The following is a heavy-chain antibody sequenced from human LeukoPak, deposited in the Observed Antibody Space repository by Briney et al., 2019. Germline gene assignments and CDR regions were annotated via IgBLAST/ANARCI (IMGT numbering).Heavy chain of an antibody. CDR2: ISYDGSNK. CDR1: GFTFSSYA. J-gene: IGHJ4*02. Sequence: GGSLRLSCAASGFTFSSYAMHWVRQAPGKGLEWVAVISYDGSNKYYADSVKGRFTISRDNSKNTLYLQMNSLRAEDTAVYYCARAGGSGSYYPHYFDYWGQGTLVTVSS. D-gene: IGHD3-10*01. V-gene: IGHV3-30-3*01. CDR3: ARAGGSGSYYPHYFDY.